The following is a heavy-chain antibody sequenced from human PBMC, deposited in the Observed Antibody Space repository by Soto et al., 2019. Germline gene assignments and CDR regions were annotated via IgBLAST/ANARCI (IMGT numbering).Heavy chain of an antibody. D-gene: IGHD3-10*01. CDR1: GGTFSSYA. J-gene: IGHJ4*02. CDR3: ASEGDYGSGSYPY. V-gene: IGHV1-69*05. CDR2: IIPIFGTA. Sequence: QVQLVQSGAEVKKPGSSVKVSCKASGGTFSSYAISWVRQAPGQGLEWMGGIIPIFGTANYAQKFQGRVTITPAESKGTAYMELSSLRFEDTAVYYCASEGDYGSGSYPYWGQGTLVTVSS.